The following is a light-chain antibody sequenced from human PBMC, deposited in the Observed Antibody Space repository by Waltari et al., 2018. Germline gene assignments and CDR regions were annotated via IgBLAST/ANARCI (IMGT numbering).Light chain of an antibody. Sequence: QSVLTQPPSASVTPGHRVTISCSGSSSTIGSNTLNWYQQLPRTAPKLLLHTNNQRPSGVPDRFSGSKSGTSASLAISGLQSEDEGDYYCASWDASLNGWVFGRGTELTVL. CDR3: ASWDASLNGWV. V-gene: IGLV1-44*01. J-gene: IGLJ3*02. CDR1: SSTIGSNT. CDR2: TNN.